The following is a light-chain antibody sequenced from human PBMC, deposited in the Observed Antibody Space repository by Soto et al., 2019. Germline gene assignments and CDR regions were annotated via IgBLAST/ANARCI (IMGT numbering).Light chain of an antibody. J-gene: IGKJ1*01. Sequence: DIQMTQSPSTLSASVGDRVTITCRASQSISSWLAWYQQKPGKAPKLLIYDASSLESGVPSRFSGSGSGTEFTRTISSLQPDDFATYYCQQYNSYSGTFGQGTKVEIK. CDR3: QQYNSYSGT. V-gene: IGKV1-5*01. CDR2: DAS. CDR1: QSISSW.